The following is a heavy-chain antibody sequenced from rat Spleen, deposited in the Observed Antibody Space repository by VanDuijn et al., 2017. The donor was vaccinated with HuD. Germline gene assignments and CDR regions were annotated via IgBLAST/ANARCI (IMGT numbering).Heavy chain of an antibody. CDR1: AYSILSSYR. J-gene: IGHJ4*01. CDR2: INSAGTT. V-gene: IGHV3-3*01. CDR3: ARSRYNNYVMDA. D-gene: IGHD1-10*01. Sequence: VQLQESGPGLVKASQSFSLTCSVTAYSILSSYRWNWIRKFPGDKLEWMGHINSAGTTNHNPSLKILISITRDTSKNQFFLQVKSVNSEDTATDYCARSRYNNYVMDAWGQGVSVTVSA.